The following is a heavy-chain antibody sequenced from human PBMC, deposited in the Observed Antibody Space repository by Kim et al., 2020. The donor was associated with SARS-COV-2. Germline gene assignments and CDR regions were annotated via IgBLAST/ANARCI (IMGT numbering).Heavy chain of an antibody. CDR1: GGSISSYY. V-gene: IGHV4-59*01. J-gene: IGHJ5*02. CDR3: ARDYYDSSGYSLRP. Sequence: SETLSLICTVSGGSISSYYWSWIRQPPGKGLEWIGYIYYSGSTNYNPSLKSRVTISVDTSKNQFSLKLSSVTAADTAVYYCARDYYDSSGYSLRPWGQGTLVTVSS. D-gene: IGHD3-22*01. CDR2: IYYSGST.